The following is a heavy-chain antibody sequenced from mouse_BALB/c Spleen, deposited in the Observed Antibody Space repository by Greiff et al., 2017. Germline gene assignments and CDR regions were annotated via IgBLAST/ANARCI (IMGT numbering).Heavy chain of an antibody. CDR2: ISSGGST. CDR1: GFTFSSYA. V-gene: IGHV5-6-5*01. D-gene: IGHD2-4*01. J-gene: IGHJ1*01. Sequence: EVMLVESGGGLVKPGGSLKLSCAASGFTFSSYAMSWVRQTPEKRLEWVASISSGGSTYYPDSVKGRFTISRDNARNILYLQMSSLRSEDTAMYYCASIYYDYDSSYWYFDVWGAGTTVTVSS. CDR3: ASIYYDYDSSYWYFDV.